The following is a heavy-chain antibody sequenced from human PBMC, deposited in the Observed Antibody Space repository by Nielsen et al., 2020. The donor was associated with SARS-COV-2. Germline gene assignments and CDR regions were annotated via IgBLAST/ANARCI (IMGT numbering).Heavy chain of an antibody. CDR1: GGSVSSNDW. J-gene: IGHJ6*03. CDR2: VSHSGSI. CDR3: ARGDLVVVPSPILGLGPFFYYFYLDV. V-gene: IGHV4-4*02. Sequence: SETLSLTCAVSGGSVSSNDWWPWVRQSPGKELEWLGEVSHSGSINYNPSLKSRVTLSMDKSKRQFSLRLTSVSAADTAVYFCARGDLVVVPSPILGLGPFFYYFYLDVWGKGTTVIVSS. D-gene: IGHD2-2*01.